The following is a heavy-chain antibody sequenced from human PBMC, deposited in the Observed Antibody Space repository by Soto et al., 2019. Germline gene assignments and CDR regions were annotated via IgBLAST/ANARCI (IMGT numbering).Heavy chain of an antibody. D-gene: IGHD3-10*01. Sequence: QLQLVQSGVEVKKPGSSLKVSCQASGDTLTSYGISWVRQAPGQGLEWMGWVSPYSGNTNYSPKVQGRVTLTTDTTTSTAYMERRSLTSADTAVYYCAAGTCLGPWQYWGQGTLVTVSS. V-gene: IGHV1-18*01. J-gene: IGHJ4*02. CDR2: VSPYSGNT. CDR3: AAGTCLGPWQY. CDR1: GDTLTSYG.